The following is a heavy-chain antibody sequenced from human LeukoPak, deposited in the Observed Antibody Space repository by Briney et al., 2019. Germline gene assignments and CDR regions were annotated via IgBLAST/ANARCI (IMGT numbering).Heavy chain of an antibody. CDR1: GYTFTGYY. CDR3: ARVGDDYGDSEIENYFDY. J-gene: IGHJ4*02. Sequence: ASVKVSCKASGYTFTGYYMHWVRQAPGQGLEWMGWINPNSGGTNYAQKFQGRATMTRDTSITAAYMELSRLGSDDTAVYYCARVGDDYGDSEIENYFDYWGQGTLVTVSS. D-gene: IGHD4-17*01. V-gene: IGHV1-2*02. CDR2: INPNSGGT.